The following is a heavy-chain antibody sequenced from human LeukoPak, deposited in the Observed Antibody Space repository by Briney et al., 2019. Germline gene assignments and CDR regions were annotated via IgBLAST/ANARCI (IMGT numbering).Heavy chain of an antibody. J-gene: IGHJ5*02. CDR2: KDYSGST. D-gene: IGHD5-12*01. V-gene: IGHV4-59*01. CDR1: GGSISRYY. Sequence: SETLSLTCTVSGGSISRYYWSWIRQPPGKGLEWIGYKDYSGSTNYNRSLKSRVTISVDTSKNQFSLKLSSVTAADTAVYYCARDNSVGDSAWWLDPWGQGTLVTVSS. CDR3: ARDNSVGDSAWWLDP.